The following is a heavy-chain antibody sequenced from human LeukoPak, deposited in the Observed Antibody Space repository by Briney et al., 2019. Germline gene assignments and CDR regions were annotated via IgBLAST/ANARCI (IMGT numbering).Heavy chain of an antibody. CDR3: ARGSLLTLYSGSSHNWFDP. CDR1: GYTFTSYD. Sequence: ASVKVSCKASGYTFTSYDINWVRQATGQGLEWMGWMNPNSGNTGYAQKFQGRVTMTRNTSISTAYMELSSPRSEDTAVYYCARGSLLTLYSGSSHNWFDPWGQGTLVTVSS. CDR2: MNPNSGNT. D-gene: IGHD1-26*01. V-gene: IGHV1-8*01. J-gene: IGHJ5*02.